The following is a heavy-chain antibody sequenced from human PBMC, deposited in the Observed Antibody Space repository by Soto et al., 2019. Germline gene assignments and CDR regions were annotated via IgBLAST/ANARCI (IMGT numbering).Heavy chain of an antibody. D-gene: IGHD6-19*01. CDR3: ARQQWLYYYYGMDV. V-gene: IGHV1-18*01. CDR2: ISAYNGNT. J-gene: IGHJ6*02. Sequence: VQLVQSGAEMKKPGASVKVSCKASGYTFTTYGISWVRQAPGQGLEWMGWISAYNGNTNYAQKIQGRVTMTTDTSTSTAYMELRSLRSDDTAVYYCARQQWLYYYYGMDVWGQGTTVTVSS. CDR1: GYTFTTYG.